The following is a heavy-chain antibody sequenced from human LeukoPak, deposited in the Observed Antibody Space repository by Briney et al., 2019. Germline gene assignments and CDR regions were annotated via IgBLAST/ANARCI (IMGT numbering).Heavy chain of an antibody. CDR1: GFTFSSYW. V-gene: IGHV3-74*01. Sequence: QRWGALRLSCAASGFTFSSYWMHWVRQAPGKGLVWVSRINSDGSSTSYADSVKGRFTISRDNAKNTLYLQINSLRAEDTAVYYCARLSDGAARPLFRRYYYYYMDVWGKGTTVTVSS. CDR3: ARLSDGAARPLFRRYYYYYMDV. D-gene: IGHD6-6*01. CDR2: INSDGSST. J-gene: IGHJ6*03.